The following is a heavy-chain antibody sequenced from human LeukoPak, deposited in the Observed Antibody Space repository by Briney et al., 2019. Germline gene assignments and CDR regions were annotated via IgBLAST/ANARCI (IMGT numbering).Heavy chain of an antibody. V-gene: IGHV4-59*01. CDR3: ARDGGTYYFDY. J-gene: IGHJ4*02. CDR1: GGSISSYY. CDR2: IYYDGST. Sequence: SETLSLTCTVSGGSISSYYWSWIRQPPGKGLEWIGYIYYDGSTNYYNPSLKSRVTISVDTSKSQFSLRLSSVTAADTAVYYRARDGGTYYFDYWGRGTLVTVSS. D-gene: IGHD1-26*01.